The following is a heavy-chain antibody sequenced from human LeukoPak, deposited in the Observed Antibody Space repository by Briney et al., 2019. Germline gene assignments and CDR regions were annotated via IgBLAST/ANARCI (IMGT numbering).Heavy chain of an antibody. Sequence: SVKVSCKASGGTFSSYTISWVRQAPGQGLEWMGRIIPILGIANYAQKFQGRVTITADKSTSTAYMELGSLRSEDTAVYYCARVRVYSSGWYGVSWFDPWGQGTLVTVSS. CDR1: GGTFSSYT. J-gene: IGHJ5*02. D-gene: IGHD6-19*01. CDR2: IIPILGIA. CDR3: ARVRVYSSGWYGVSWFDP. V-gene: IGHV1-69*02.